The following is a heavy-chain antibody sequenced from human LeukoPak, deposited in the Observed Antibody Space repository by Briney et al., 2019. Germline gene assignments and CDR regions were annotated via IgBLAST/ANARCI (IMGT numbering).Heavy chain of an antibody. D-gene: IGHD3-3*01. CDR1: GYTFNSYG. J-gene: IGHJ4*02. V-gene: IGHV1-18*01. CDR3: ARVDQAYDFWSGYDQSDY. CDR2: ISAYNGNT. Sequence: ASVKVSCKTSGYTFNSYGISWVRQAPGQGLEWMGWISAYNGNTNYAQKLQGRVTMTTDTSTSTAYMELRSLRSDDTAVYYCARVDQAYDFWSGYDQSDYWGQGTLVTVSS.